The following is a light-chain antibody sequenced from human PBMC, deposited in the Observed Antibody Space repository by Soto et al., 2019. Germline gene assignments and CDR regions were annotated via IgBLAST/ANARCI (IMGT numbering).Light chain of an antibody. J-gene: IGKJ2*01. Sequence: DIQMTQSPSSVSASVGDRVTITCRASQTISSYLAWYRQRPGKAPNLLIYAASSLQSGVPSRFSGSGSGTDFTLSISSLQPEDFATYYCQQGDSSPYTFGQGTKLEIK. CDR2: AAS. CDR3: QQGDSSPYT. V-gene: IGKV1D-12*01. CDR1: QTISSY.